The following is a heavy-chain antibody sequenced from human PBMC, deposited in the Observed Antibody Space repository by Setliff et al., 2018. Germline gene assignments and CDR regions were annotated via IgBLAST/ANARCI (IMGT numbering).Heavy chain of an antibody. V-gene: IGHV4-61*02. Sequence: SETLSLTCTGSGGSVGNSYYYWNWVRQPAGKGLEWIGRIYTTWSTIYNPSLKSRLTISLDTSKNQFSLNLSSVTAADTAVYYCARGRAGHSGHWGQGALVTVSS. CDR1: GGSVGNSYYY. D-gene: IGHD6-19*01. J-gene: IGHJ4*02. CDR2: IYTTWST. CDR3: ARGRAGHSGH.